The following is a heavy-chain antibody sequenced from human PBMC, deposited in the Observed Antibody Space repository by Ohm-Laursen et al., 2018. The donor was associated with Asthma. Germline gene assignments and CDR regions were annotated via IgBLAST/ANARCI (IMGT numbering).Heavy chain of an antibody. D-gene: IGHD2-21*02. CDR3: ARRDFSGGDPSAAFDI. CDR1: GFTFSSYG. CDR2: GGSYYDGGLK. J-gene: IGHJ3*02. V-gene: IGHV3-30*03. Sequence: SLRLSCSASGFTFSSYGMHWVRQAPGKGLEWVAVGGSYYDGGLKYYADSVKGRFTISRDNSKNTLYMQMNSLRAEDTAVYYCARRDFSGGDPSAAFDIWGQGTMVTVSS.